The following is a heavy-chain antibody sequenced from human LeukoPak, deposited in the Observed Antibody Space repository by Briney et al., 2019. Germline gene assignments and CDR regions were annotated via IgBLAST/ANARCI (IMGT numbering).Heavy chain of an antibody. V-gene: IGHV4-34*01. Sequence: SETLSLTCAAYGGSSSGYYWSWIRQPPGQGLEWMGGINHSGSTNYNPSLKSRVTISVDTSKNQFSLKLSSVTAADTAVYYCARAVLGVRFLEWLPSRYYGMDVWGQGTTVTVSS. D-gene: IGHD3-3*01. J-gene: IGHJ6*02. CDR1: GGSSSGYY. CDR2: INHSGST. CDR3: ARAVLGVRFLEWLPSRYYGMDV.